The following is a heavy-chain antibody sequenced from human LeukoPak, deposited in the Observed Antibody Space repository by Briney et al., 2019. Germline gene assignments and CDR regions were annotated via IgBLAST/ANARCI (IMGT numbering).Heavy chain of an antibody. J-gene: IGHJ4*02. CDR3: VKDSPGVRGVIKAPDY. Sequence: PGGSLRLSCAASGFTFSSYAMHWVRQAPGKGLEWVSAISGSGGSTYYADSVKGRFTISRDNSKNTLYLQMNSLRAEDTAVYYCVKDSPGVRGVIKAPDYWGQGTLVTVSS. D-gene: IGHD3-10*01. CDR1: GFTFSSYA. CDR2: ISGSGGST. V-gene: IGHV3-23*01.